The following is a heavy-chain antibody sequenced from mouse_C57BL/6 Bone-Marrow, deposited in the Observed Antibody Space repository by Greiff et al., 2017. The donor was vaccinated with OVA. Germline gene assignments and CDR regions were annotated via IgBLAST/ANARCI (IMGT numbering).Heavy chain of an antibody. CDR1: GYTFTGYW. V-gene: IGHV1-9*01. J-gene: IGHJ2*01. Sequence: QVQLKQSGAELMKPGASVKLSCKATGYTFTGYWIEWVKQRPGHGLEWIGEILPGSGSTNYNEKFKGKATFTADTSSNTAYMQLSSLTTEDSAIYYCAREGTTVVATEDFDYWGQGTTLTVSS. CDR3: AREGTTVVATEDFDY. CDR2: ILPGSGST. D-gene: IGHD1-1*01.